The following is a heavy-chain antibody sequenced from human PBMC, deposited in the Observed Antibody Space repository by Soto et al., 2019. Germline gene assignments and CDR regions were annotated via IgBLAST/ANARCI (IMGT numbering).Heavy chain of an antibody. CDR2: ISYDGNNK. J-gene: IGHJ4*02. D-gene: IGHD1-26*01. Sequence: PGGSLRLSCAASGFTFSKHGMHWVRQAPGKGLEWVAFISYDGNNKNYAESVKGRFTISRDNAKNSLYLQMNSLRAEDTAVYYCARDPGMVGAQPFDYWGQGTLVTVSS. CDR1: GFTFSKHG. CDR3: ARDPGMVGAQPFDY. V-gene: IGHV3-30*03.